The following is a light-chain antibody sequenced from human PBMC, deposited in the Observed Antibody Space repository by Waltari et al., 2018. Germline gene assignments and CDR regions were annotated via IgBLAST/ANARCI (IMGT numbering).Light chain of an antibody. V-gene: IGKV2-30*01. J-gene: IGKJ5*01. CDR2: EVS. CDR3: MQGTHWPLT. CDR1: HSLVDSDGHHY. Sequence: DVVMTQSPLSRPVTLGQPASISCRSSHSLVDSDGHHYLNWFQQSPGQSPRRLIYEVSDRDSGVPDRFSGSGSGTDFTLKISRVDADALGIYYCMQGTHWPLTFGPATRLEIK.